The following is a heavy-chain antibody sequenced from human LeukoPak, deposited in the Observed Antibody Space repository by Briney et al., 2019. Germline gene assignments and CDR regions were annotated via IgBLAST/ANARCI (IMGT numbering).Heavy chain of an antibody. V-gene: IGHV3-30-3*01. D-gene: IGHD6-6*01. CDR1: GFTFSSYA. J-gene: IGHJ4*02. CDR3: ARGRGGSSSV. Sequence: GRSLRLSCAASGFTFSSYAMHWVRQAPGKGLEWVAVISYDGSSKYYADSVKGRFTISRDNSKNTLYLQMNSLRAEDTAVYYCARGRGGSSSVWGQGTLVTVSS. CDR2: ISYDGSSK.